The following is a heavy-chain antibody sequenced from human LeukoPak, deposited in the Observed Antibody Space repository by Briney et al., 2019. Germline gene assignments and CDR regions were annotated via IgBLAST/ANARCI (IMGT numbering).Heavy chain of an antibody. V-gene: IGHV3-48*02. CDR1: GFTFSSYS. Sequence: GGSLRLSCAASGFTFSSYSMNWVRQAPGKGLEWVSYISSSSSIIYYADSVKSRFTISRDKAKTSLYLQMTSLRDEDTAVYCCARDISHYNVWSGYGMDVWGQGTTVTVSS. CDR3: ARDISHYNVWSGYGMDV. CDR2: ISSSSSII. J-gene: IGHJ6*02. D-gene: IGHD3-3*01.